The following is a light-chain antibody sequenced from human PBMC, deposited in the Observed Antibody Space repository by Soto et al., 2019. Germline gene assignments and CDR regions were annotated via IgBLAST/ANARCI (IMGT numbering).Light chain of an antibody. J-gene: IGKJ2*01. V-gene: IGKV1-12*01. CDR3: QHTNSFPYA. CDR1: QGINSW. Sequence: DIQMTQSPSSVSASVGDRVTITCRASQGINSWLAWYQQKPGKAPKLLIYAASSLQIGVPSRFSGSGSGTDFSLTISSLQPEDSATYYCQHTNSFPYAFGQGTKLEIK. CDR2: AAS.